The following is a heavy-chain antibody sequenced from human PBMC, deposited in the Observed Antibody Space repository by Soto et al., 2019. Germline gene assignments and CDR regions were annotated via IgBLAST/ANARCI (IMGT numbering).Heavy chain of an antibody. V-gene: IGHV1-18*01. D-gene: IGHD5-18*01. CDR1: GYTFTSYG. CDR3: AREGTAMNYSYYYYYGMDV. J-gene: IGHJ6*02. Sequence: ASVKVSCKASGYTFTSYGISWVRQAPGQGLEWMGWISAYNGNTNYAQKLQGRVTMTTDTSTSTAYMELRSLRSDDTAVYYCAREGTAMNYSYYYYYGMDVWGQGTTVTVSS. CDR2: ISAYNGNT.